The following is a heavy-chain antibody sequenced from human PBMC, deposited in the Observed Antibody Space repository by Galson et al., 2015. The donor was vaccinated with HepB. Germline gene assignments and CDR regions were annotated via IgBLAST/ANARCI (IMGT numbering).Heavy chain of an antibody. Sequence: SLRLSCAASGFTFDDYGMSWVRQAPGKGLEWVSGINWNGGSTGYADSVKGRFTISRDNAKNSLYLQMNSLRAEDTAVYYCAKEREDIVLMVYAIIGGFDYWGQGALVTVSS. D-gene: IGHD2-8*01. V-gene: IGHV3-20*04. CDR2: INWNGGST. CDR1: GFTFDDYG. J-gene: IGHJ4*02. CDR3: AKEREDIVLMVYAIIGGFDY.